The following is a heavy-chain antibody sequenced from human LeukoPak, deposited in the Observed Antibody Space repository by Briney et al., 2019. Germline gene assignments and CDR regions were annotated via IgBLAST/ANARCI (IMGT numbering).Heavy chain of an antibody. CDR1: GGSFSGYY. D-gene: IGHD2-21*02. V-gene: IGHV4-34*01. J-gene: IGHJ4*02. CDR3: ARFSRGHIVVVTAIRAFDY. Sequence: SETLSLTCAVYGGSFSGYYWSWLRQPPGKGVEWVGEINHSGSTNYNPSLKRRVTISEDTSKTQFSLKLSSVTAADTAVYYCARFSRGHIVVVTAIRAFDYWGQGTLVTVSS. CDR2: INHSGST.